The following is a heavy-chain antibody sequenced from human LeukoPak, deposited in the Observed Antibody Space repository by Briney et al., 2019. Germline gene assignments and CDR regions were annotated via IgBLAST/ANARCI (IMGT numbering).Heavy chain of an antibody. D-gene: IGHD2-15*01. CDR1: GFTFSSYS. Sequence: PGGSLRLSCAASGFTFSSYSMNWVRQAPGKGLKWVSSISSSSSYIYYADSVKGRFTISRDNAKNSLYLQMNSLRAEDTAVYYCARGHCSGGSCYDEDYYYYGMDVWGQGTTVTVSS. CDR2: ISSSSSYI. V-gene: IGHV3-21*01. CDR3: ARGHCSGGSCYDEDYYYYGMDV. J-gene: IGHJ6*02.